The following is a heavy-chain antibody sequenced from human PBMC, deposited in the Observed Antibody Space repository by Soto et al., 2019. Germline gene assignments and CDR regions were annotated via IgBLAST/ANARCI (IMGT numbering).Heavy chain of an antibody. V-gene: IGHV3-48*01. Sequence: GGSLRLSCAASGFTFSSYSMNWVRQAPGKGLEWVSYISSSSSTIYYADSVKVRFTISRDNAKNSLYLQMNSLRAEDTAVYYCARVTTADYYYYMDVWGKGTTVTVSS. CDR3: ARVTTADYYYYMDV. D-gene: IGHD4-17*01. CDR1: GFTFSSYS. CDR2: ISSSSSTI. J-gene: IGHJ6*03.